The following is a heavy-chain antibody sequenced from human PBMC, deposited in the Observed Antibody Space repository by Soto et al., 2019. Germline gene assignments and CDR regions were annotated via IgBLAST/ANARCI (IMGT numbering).Heavy chain of an antibody. CDR2: RYYSRTT. D-gene: IGHD6-19*01. CDR1: GGSIGTGGSY. J-gene: IGHJ4*02. CDR3: SRENRESVAGSLDD. Sequence: PSETLSLTCTVSGGSIGTGGSYWTWILHNPGRGLERIGYRYYSRTTYCNASAKTRSTISVPTSKNMFSLKLSSVTAAETAVLDCSRENRESVAGSLDDWGQGTLVTVSS. V-gene: IGHV4-31*03.